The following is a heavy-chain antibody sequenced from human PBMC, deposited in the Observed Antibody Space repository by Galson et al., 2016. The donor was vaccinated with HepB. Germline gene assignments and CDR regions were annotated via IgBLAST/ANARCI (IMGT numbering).Heavy chain of an antibody. Sequence: SLRLSCAASGFTFSSFAMHWVRQAPGTGLEWVAIVSFDGTKKFYVDSVKGRFAISRDNSKNTLYLQMDGLRFEDTAVYYCARLTGLKRYFDWSIDMSFDSWGQGTLVTVSS. CDR1: GFTFSSFA. CDR3: ARLTGLKRYFDWSIDMSFDS. D-gene: IGHD3-9*01. V-gene: IGHV3-30*09. J-gene: IGHJ4*02. CDR2: VSFDGTKK.